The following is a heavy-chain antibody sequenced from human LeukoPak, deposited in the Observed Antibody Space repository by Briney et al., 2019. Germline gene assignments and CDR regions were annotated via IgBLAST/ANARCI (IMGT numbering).Heavy chain of an antibody. J-gene: IGHJ3*02. Sequence: ASVKVSCKVSGYTLTELSMHWVRQAPGKGLEWMGGFDPEDGETIYAQKFQGRVTMTEDTSTDTAYMELSSPRSEDTAVYYCATIGQLVVVTHPVGAFDIWGQGTMVTVSS. CDR3: ATIGQLVVVTHPVGAFDI. CDR1: GYTLTELS. CDR2: FDPEDGET. D-gene: IGHD2-21*02. V-gene: IGHV1-24*01.